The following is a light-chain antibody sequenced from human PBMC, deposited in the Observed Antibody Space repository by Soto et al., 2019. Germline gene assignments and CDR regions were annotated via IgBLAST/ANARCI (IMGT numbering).Light chain of an antibody. CDR3: SSYTRSATLGV. V-gene: IGLV2-8*01. CDR1: SSDVGGYNY. Sequence: QSALTQPPSASGSPGQSVTISCTGTSSDVGGYNYVSWYQQHPGKAPKLMIYEVSKRPSGVPDRFSGSKSGNTASLTVSGLQAEDEADYYCSSYTRSATLGVFGGGTKLTVL. J-gene: IGLJ3*02. CDR2: EVS.